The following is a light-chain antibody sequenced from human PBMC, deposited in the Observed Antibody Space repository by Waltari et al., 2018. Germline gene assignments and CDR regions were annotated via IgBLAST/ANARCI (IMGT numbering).Light chain of an antibody. J-gene: IGKJ4*01. CDR2: DAS. Sequence: EIVLTQSPASLSLSPGERATLSCRASQRVSTYLAWYQQRPGQAPRLLIYDASNRATGIPARFSGSGSGTDFTLTISSLEPEDFAVYYCQQRYNWLTFGGGTKVEIK. CDR3: QQRYNWLT. V-gene: IGKV3-11*01. CDR1: QRVSTY.